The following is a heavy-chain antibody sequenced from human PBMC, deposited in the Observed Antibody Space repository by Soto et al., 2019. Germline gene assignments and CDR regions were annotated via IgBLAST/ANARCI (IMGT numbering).Heavy chain of an antibody. Sequence: EVRLVESGGGLVQPGGSLRLSCAASGFSFSSYTMNWVRQAPGKGLEWVSSISSSSSTIYYADSVRGRFTISIDNAKHALSLHMSSLRAEDTAVYYCARAGFPRYCISTTCYGGWEYYYYYYYMNVWGKGTTVTVSS. CDR1: GFSFSSYT. CDR3: ARAGFPRYCISTTCYGGWEYYYYYYYMNV. D-gene: IGHD2-2*01. CDR2: ISSSSSTI. V-gene: IGHV3-48*01. J-gene: IGHJ6*03.